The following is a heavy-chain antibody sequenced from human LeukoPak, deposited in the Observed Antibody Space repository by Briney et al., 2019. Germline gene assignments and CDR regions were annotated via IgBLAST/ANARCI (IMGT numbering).Heavy chain of an antibody. CDR2: ISWNSGSI. V-gene: IGHV3-9*01. J-gene: IGHJ3*02. CDR1: GYTFDDYA. Sequence: GGSLRLSCAASGYTFDDYAMHWVRQAPGKGLEWVSGISWNSGSIGYADSVKGRFTISRDNAKNSLYLQMNSLRAEDTALYYCAKDKSAMVRGVGDAFDIWGQGTMVTVSS. D-gene: IGHD3-10*01. CDR3: AKDKSAMVRGVGDAFDI.